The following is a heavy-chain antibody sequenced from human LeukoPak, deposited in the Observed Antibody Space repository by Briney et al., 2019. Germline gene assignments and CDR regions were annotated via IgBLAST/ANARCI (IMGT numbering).Heavy chain of an antibody. Sequence: SETLSLTCTVSGGSISRYYRSWIRQPPGKGLERIAYISGIGSINYNPSLKSRVTISLDTSKNQFSLKLSSVTAADTAVYYCAGHHPRNTVDFWGQGTLVTVSS. CDR2: ISGIGSI. J-gene: IGHJ4*02. CDR3: AGHHPRNTVDF. CDR1: GGSISRYY. V-gene: IGHV4-59*08. D-gene: IGHD2-8*02.